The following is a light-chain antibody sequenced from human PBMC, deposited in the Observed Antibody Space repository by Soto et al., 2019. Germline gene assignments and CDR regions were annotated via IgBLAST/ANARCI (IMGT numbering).Light chain of an antibody. CDR3: QQYGSSPRT. CDR2: GAS. Sequence: EIVLTQSPGTLSLSPGERATLSCRASQSVSSSYLAWYQQKPGQAPRLLIYGASSRATGIPDRFSGSGSGTDFTLTISRLEPEDVAVYYCQQYGSSPRTFGQRTKLEIK. V-gene: IGKV3-20*01. CDR1: QSVSSSY. J-gene: IGKJ2*01.